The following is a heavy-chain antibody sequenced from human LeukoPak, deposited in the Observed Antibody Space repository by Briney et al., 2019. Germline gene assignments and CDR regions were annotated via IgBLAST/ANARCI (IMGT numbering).Heavy chain of an antibody. Sequence: SQTLSLTCTVSGGSIKSGGYYWSWIRQPPGKGLEWIGYIYYSGSTNYNPSLKSRVTISVDTSKNQFSLKLSSVTAADTAVYYCARQNDPGAWFDPWGQGTLVTVSS. D-gene: IGHD3-10*01. V-gene: IGHV4-61*08. J-gene: IGHJ5*02. CDR2: IYYSGST. CDR1: GGSIKSGGYY. CDR3: ARQNDPGAWFDP.